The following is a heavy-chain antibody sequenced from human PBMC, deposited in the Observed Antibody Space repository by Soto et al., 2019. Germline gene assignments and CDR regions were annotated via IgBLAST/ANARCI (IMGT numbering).Heavy chain of an antibody. J-gene: IGHJ5*02. D-gene: IGHD3-16*01. Sequence: PSETLSLTCTVTGVSISTYYWSWIRQPPGKGLEWIGYIYYSGSTNYNPSLKSRVTISVDTSKNQFSLKLSSVTAADTAVYYCGRGPRGPRWSDPGGQETLVPVP. CDR2: IYYSGST. V-gene: IGHV4-59*01. CDR3: GRGPRGPRWSDP. CDR1: GVSISTYY.